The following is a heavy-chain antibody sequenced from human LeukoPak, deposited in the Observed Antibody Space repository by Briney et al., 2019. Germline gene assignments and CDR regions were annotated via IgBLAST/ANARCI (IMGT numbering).Heavy chain of an antibody. D-gene: IGHD6-13*01. J-gene: IGHJ4*02. CDR2: ISGSGGSK. CDR3: AKKGIAAADSFDY. Sequence: GVSLRLSCAASGFTLSLYVMRWVRQAPGKGREWVSGISGSGGSKYYADSVKGRFTIFRDNSKNTLYLQMNSLRAEDTAIYYCAKKGIAAADSFDYWGQGTLVAVSS. CDR1: GFTLSLYV. V-gene: IGHV3-23*01.